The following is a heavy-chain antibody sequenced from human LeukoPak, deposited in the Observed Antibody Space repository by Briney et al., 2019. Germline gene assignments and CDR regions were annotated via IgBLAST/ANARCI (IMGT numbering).Heavy chain of an antibody. Sequence: SETLSLTCTVSGGSISSGGYYWSWIRQHPGKGLEWIGYIYYSGSTYYSPSLKSRVTISVDMSKNQFSLKLSSVTAADTAVYYCARSRSGGNSVYFDYWGQGTLVTVSS. CDR3: ARSRSGGNSVYFDY. D-gene: IGHD4-23*01. J-gene: IGHJ4*02. CDR1: GGSISSGGYY. CDR2: IYYSGST. V-gene: IGHV4-31*03.